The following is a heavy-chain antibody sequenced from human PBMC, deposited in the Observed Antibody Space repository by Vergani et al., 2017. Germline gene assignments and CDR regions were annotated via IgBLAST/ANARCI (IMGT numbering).Heavy chain of an antibody. J-gene: IGHJ4*02. CDR3: AREGIAARGTPFDY. CDR2: IKQDGSEK. CDR1: GFTFNSYC. V-gene: IGHV3-7*01. Sequence: VQLVESGGGVVQPGGSLRLSCAASGFTFNSYCMHWVRQAPGKGLEWVANIKQDGSEKYYVDSVKGRFTISRDNAKNSLYLQMNSLRAEDTAVYYCAREGIAARGTPFDYWGQGTLVTVSS. D-gene: IGHD6-6*01.